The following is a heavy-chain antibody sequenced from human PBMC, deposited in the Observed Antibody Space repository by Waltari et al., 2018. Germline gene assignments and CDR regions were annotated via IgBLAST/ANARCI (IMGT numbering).Heavy chain of an antibody. D-gene: IGHD5-12*01. CDR3: AREAGDGYLVDY. CDR2: IYHSGST. J-gene: IGHJ4*02. V-gene: IGHV4-38-2*02. Sequence: QVQLQESGPGLVKPSETLSLTCTVSGYSLNSGYYWGWLRQPPGKGLEWIGSIYHSGSTYYNPSLKSRVTISVDMSKNQFSLKLNSVTAADTAVYYCAREAGDGYLVDYWGQGSLVTVSS. CDR1: GYSLNSGYY.